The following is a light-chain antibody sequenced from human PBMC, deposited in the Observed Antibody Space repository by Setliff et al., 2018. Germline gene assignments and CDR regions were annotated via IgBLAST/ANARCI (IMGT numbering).Light chain of an antibody. CDR3: CSYAGSSTFV. J-gene: IGLJ1*01. CDR1: YSDVGKYNL. V-gene: IGLV2-23*02. Sequence: QSALTQPASVSGSPGQSITISCTGTYSDVGKYNLVSWYQQHPGKAPKLILYDFTTRPSGVSDRFPGSKSANTASLTISGLQAEDEADYYCCSYAGSSTFVFGGGTKVTVL. CDR2: DFT.